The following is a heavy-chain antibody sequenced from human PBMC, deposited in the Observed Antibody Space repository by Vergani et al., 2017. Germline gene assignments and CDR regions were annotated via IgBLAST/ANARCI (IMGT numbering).Heavy chain of an antibody. Sequence: QVQLVESGGGVVQRGGSLRLPCETSGFTLRNYDMQWIRQGPRKGLEFVAVIQFDGSNQYYADSVKGRFTLSRDFSKNTLYLQMNSLRTDDTATYYCAKHFRGWGIDYWGQGTQVIVSS. D-gene: IGHD3-16*01. CDR2: IQFDGSNQ. J-gene: IGHJ4*02. V-gene: IGHV3-30*02. CDR1: GFTLRNYD. CDR3: AKHFRGWGIDY.